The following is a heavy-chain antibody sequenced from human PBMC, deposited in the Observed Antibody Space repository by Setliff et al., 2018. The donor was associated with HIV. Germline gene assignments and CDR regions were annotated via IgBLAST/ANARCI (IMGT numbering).Heavy chain of an antibody. CDR3: ARDGYYYDSSAFFEGYHYYYMDV. CDR1: GYTLTEVS. CDR2: IIPIFGTV. Sequence: SVKVSCKISGYTLTEVSMHWVRQAPGKGLEWMGGIIPIFGTVDYAQKFQGRVAITADESTGTAYLELSSLRSEDTAVYYCARDGYYYDSSAFFEGYHYYYMDVWGKGTTVTVS. V-gene: IGHV1-69*13. D-gene: IGHD3-22*01. J-gene: IGHJ6*03.